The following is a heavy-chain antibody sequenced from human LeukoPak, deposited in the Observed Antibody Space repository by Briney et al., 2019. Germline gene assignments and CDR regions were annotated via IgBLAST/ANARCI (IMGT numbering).Heavy chain of an antibody. CDR3: ARVDYGSGSYAFDY. Sequence: SETLSLTCTVSGGSISSGDYYWSWIRQPPGKGLEWIGYIYYSGSTYYNPSLKSRVTISVDTSKNQFSPKLSSVTAADTAVYYCARVDYGSGSYAFDYWGQGTLVTVSS. D-gene: IGHD3-10*01. V-gene: IGHV4-30-4*01. CDR1: GGSISSGDYY. CDR2: IYYSGST. J-gene: IGHJ4*02.